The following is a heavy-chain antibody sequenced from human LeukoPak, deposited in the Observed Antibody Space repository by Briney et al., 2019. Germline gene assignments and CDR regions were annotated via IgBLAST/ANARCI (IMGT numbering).Heavy chain of an antibody. Sequence: PGGSLRLSCAASGFTFSNYNMNWVRQAPGKGLEWASYISSSTGTIHYADSVKGRFTISRDNAKNSLYLQMNSLRGEDTAVYYCARGVHYDFWSNYYPASFDYWGQGALVAVSS. D-gene: IGHD3-3*01. J-gene: IGHJ4*02. CDR2: ISSSTGTI. CDR1: GFTFSNYN. CDR3: ARGVHYDFWSNYYPASFDY. V-gene: IGHV3-48*04.